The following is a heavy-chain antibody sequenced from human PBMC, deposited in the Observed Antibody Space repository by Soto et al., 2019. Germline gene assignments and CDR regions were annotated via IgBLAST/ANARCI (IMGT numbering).Heavy chain of an antibody. Sequence: QVQLVQSGAEVKKPGSSVKVSCKASGGTFSSYAISWVRQAPGQGLEWMGGIIPIFGTANYAQKFQGRVTITAVDATITADMELSSMSYEDTAVYYCASGRAVDGHNVAYYYTGMDGCGQVTTVTVSS. J-gene: IGHJ6*02. V-gene: IGHV1-69*01. CDR1: GGTFSSYA. CDR2: IIPIFGTA. D-gene: IGHD6-19*01. CDR3: ASGRAVDGHNVAYYYTGMDG.